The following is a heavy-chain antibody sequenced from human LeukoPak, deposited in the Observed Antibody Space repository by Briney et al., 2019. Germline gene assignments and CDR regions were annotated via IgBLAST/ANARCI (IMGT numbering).Heavy chain of an antibody. Sequence: PSETLSLTCTVSGGSISSGSYYWSWIRQPAGKGLEWIWRIYTSGSTNYNPSLKSRVTISVDTSKNQFSLKLSSVTAADTAVYYCARDGTAAGTFDYWGQGTLVTVSS. D-gene: IGHD6-13*01. J-gene: IGHJ4*02. V-gene: IGHV4-61*02. CDR3: ARDGTAAGTFDY. CDR2: IYTSGST. CDR1: GGSISSGSYY.